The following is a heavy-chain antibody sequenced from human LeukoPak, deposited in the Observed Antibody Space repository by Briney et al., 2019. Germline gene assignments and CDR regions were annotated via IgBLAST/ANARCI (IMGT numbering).Heavy chain of an antibody. CDR3: ASLRGVNR. CDR2: ISSSGTTI. CDR1: GFTCSDYY. D-gene: IGHD3-10*01. J-gene: IGHJ4*02. V-gene: IGHV3-11*01. Sequence: GGSLRLSCAASGFTCSDYYMSWLRQPPGKGLEGVSYISSSGTTIYYADSVRGRFTVSRDNAKNSLYLQMDSLSAEDTAVYYCASLRGVNRWGQGTLVTVSS.